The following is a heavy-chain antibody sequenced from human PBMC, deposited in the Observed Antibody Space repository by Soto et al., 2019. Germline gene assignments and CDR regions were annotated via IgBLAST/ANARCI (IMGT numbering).Heavy chain of an antibody. Sequence: EVQLVESGGGLVQPGGSLRLSCAASGFTFSSYSMNWVRQAPGKGLEWVSYISSSSSTIYYADSVKGRFTISRDNAKNSLYRQMNSLRAEDTAVYYCARDSAAAGPYYGMDVWGQGTTVTVSS. D-gene: IGHD6-13*01. V-gene: IGHV3-48*01. CDR2: ISSSSSTI. J-gene: IGHJ6*02. CDR1: GFTFSSYS. CDR3: ARDSAAAGPYYGMDV.